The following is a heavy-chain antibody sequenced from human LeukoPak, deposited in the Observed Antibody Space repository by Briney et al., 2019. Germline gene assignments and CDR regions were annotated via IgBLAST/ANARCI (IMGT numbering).Heavy chain of an antibody. CDR2: ISYTGST. CDR1: GGSISPYF. Sequence: SETLSLTCPVSGGSISPYFWSWMRQTPGKGLEWIGYISYTGSTNYNPALMSRVTISVDTSKNQFSLQLSSVTAADTAVYYWARDDYRGVTNFDPWGQGTLVTVSS. D-gene: IGHD3-10*01. J-gene: IGHJ5*02. CDR3: ARDDYRGVTNFDP. V-gene: IGHV4-59*01.